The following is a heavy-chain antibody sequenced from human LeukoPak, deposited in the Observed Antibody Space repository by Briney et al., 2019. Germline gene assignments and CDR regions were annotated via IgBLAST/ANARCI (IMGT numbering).Heavy chain of an antibody. V-gene: IGHV4-4*02. CDR2: VHLNGAT. Sequence: SGTLSLTCGVSGGPIITTNWWSWVRQPPGKGLEWIGEVHLNGATNYNPSLVSRVSMSIDKSKNQLSLKLSSVTAADTATYYCTRESGAFSPFGFWGQGTLVTVSS. CDR1: GGPIITTNW. J-gene: IGHJ4*02. D-gene: IGHD1-26*01. CDR3: TRESGAFSPFGF.